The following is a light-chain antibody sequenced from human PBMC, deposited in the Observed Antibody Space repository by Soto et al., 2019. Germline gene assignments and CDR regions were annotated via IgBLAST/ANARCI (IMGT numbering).Light chain of an antibody. Sequence: DIQVTQSPSSVSASVGDRVTITCRASQGITSWLAWYQQKPGRAPKLLIYGASSLESGVPSRFSGSGSGTDFSLTISSRQPEDFATYYCEQATSFPLTLGGGTKVQIK. CDR3: EQATSFPLT. V-gene: IGKV1-12*01. J-gene: IGKJ4*01. CDR2: GAS. CDR1: QGITSW.